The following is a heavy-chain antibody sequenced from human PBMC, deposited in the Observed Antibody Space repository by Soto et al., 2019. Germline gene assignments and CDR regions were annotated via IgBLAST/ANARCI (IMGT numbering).Heavy chain of an antibody. Sequence: QVQLVESGGGVVQPGTSLRLSCAASGFRFKSFVMHCVRQAPGKGLEWVAFTSYDGNNKDYGDSVKGRFTVSRDNSQNTLHLQMDFLRPEDTALYYCARWGTTGGFDLWGQGTLVSVSS. CDR3: ARWGTTGGFDL. J-gene: IGHJ4*02. D-gene: IGHD3-16*01. CDR1: GFRFKSFV. CDR2: TSYDGNNK. V-gene: IGHV3-30*19.